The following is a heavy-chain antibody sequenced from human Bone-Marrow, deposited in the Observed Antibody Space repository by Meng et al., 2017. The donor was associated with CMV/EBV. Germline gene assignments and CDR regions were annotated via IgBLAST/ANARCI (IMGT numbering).Heavy chain of an antibody. CDR1: GFTFDDYA. D-gene: IGHD3-3*01. J-gene: IGHJ6*02. CDR3: AKGDTIFGHTSRVFGMDV. V-gene: IGHV3-9*01. CDR2: ISWNSGSI. Sequence: LSLTCAASGFTFDDYAMYWVRQAPGKGLEWVSGISWNSGSIGYADSVKGRFTISRDNAKNSLYLQMNSLRAEDTALYYCAKGDTIFGHTSRVFGMDVWAQGTTVTFSS.